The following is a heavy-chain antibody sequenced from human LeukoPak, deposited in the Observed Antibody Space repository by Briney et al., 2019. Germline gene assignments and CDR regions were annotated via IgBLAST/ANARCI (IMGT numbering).Heavy chain of an antibody. J-gene: IGHJ4*02. Sequence: GGSLRLSCAASGFTFSSYSMNWVRQAPGKGLEWVSSISSSSSYIYYADSVKGRFTISRDNAKNSLYLQTNSLRAEDTAVYYCARDTSGYDSSGYYDPDLYYFDYWGQGTLVTVSS. D-gene: IGHD3-22*01. CDR3: ARDTSGYDSSGYYDPDLYYFDY. CDR1: GFTFSSYS. V-gene: IGHV3-21*01. CDR2: ISSSSSYI.